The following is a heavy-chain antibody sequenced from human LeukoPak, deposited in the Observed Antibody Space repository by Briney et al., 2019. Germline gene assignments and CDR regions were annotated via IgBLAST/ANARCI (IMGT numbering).Heavy chain of an antibody. D-gene: IGHD5-18*01. Sequence: GGSLRLSCAASGFTFSSYAMSWVRQAPGKGLEWVSGISGSGGSTYYADSVKGRFTISRDNSKNTLYLQMNSLRAEDTAVYYCAKDRGYSYGISEYWGQGTLVTVSS. CDR2: ISGSGGST. J-gene: IGHJ4*02. CDR1: GFTFSSYA. CDR3: AKDRGYSYGISEY. V-gene: IGHV3-23*01.